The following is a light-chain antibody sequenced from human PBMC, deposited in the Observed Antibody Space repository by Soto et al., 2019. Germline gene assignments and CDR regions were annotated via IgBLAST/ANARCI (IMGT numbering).Light chain of an antibody. Sequence: QSALTQPASVSGSPGQSITISCTGTSSDVGKYNLVSWYQQHPGKAPKLILYEANKRPSGVSNRFSGSKSGNTASLTISGLQAEDEADYHCCSYAGSSTLWVFGGGTKLTVL. CDR3: CSYAGSSTLWV. CDR2: EAN. J-gene: IGLJ3*02. CDR1: SSDVGKYNL. V-gene: IGLV2-23*02.